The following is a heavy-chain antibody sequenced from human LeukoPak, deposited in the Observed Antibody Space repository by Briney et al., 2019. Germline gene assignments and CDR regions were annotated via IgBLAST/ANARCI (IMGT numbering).Heavy chain of an antibody. V-gene: IGHV4-61*01. CDR2: IYYSGST. CDR3: ARGTIFAVHHQIQTKSFDAFDI. CDR1: GGSISSGSYY. J-gene: IGHJ3*02. Sequence: KTSQTLSLTCTVSGGSISSGSYYWSWIRQPPGKGLEWIGYIYYSGSTNYNPSLKSRVTISVDTSKNQFSLKLSSVTAADTAVYYCARGTIFAVHHQIQTKSFDAFDIWGQGTMVTVSS. D-gene: IGHD3-10*02.